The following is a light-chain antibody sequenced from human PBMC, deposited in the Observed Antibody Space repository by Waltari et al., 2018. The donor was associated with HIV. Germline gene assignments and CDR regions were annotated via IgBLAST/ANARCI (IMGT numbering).Light chain of an antibody. J-gene: IGLJ3*02. CDR2: GNS. CDR1: SSNIGAEYD. CDR3: HSYDSRLSAWV. V-gene: IGLV1-40*01. Sequence: QSVVTQPPSVSGAPGQRVTISCSGSSSNIGAEYDVHSYQQFPGTAPKLLLYGNSVRPSGVPDRFSGSKSGTSASLAITGLQAEDEADYYCHSYDSRLSAWVFGGGTKLTVL.